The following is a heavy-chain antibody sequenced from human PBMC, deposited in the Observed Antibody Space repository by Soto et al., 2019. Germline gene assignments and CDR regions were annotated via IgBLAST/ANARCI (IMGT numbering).Heavy chain of an antibody. V-gene: IGHV3-33*01. CDR3: ARDFLVVATTYYYYGMDV. D-gene: IGHD1-7*01. J-gene: IGHJ6*02. CDR1: GFTFSSYG. Sequence: GGSLRLSCAASGFTFSSYGMHWVRQAPGKGLEWVAVIWYDGSNKYYADPVKGRFTISRDNSKNTLYLQMNSLRAKETAVYYCARDFLVVATTYYYYGMDVWGQGTTVTVSS. CDR2: IWYDGSNK.